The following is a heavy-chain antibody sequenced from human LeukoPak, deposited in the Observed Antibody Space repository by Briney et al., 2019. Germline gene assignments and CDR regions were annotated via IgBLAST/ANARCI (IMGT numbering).Heavy chain of an antibody. D-gene: IGHD3-10*01. V-gene: IGHV4-59*01. CDR3: ARDLAVSRGVAFDI. Sequence: SETLSLTCTVSHGTISNFYWSWIRQPPGKPLEWIGYIYKSGSTNCNPSLKNRLFISVDTSKNQFSLTLNSVTAADTAVYDCARDLAVSRGVAFDIWGQGTMVTVSS. CDR1: HGTISNFY. CDR2: IYKSGST. J-gene: IGHJ3*02.